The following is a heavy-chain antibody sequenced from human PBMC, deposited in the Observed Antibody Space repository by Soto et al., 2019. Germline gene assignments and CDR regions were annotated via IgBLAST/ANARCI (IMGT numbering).Heavy chain of an antibody. CDR1: GYTFTSYA. D-gene: IGHD6-13*01. V-gene: IGHV1-3*04. J-gene: IGHJ5*01. CDR3: ARESYSSSDNWFDS. CDR2: INTVDGNT. Sequence: QVHLVQSGAEVKKPGASVKVSCKASGYTFTSYAIHWVRQAPGQRLEWMGWINTVDGNTKYSQNSQGRVTITRDTSASTAYLGLSSLRSEDTAVYYCARESYSSSDNWFDSWGQGTLVTVSS.